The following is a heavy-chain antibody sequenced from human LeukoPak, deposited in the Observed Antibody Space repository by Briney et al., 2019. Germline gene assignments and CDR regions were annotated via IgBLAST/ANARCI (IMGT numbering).Heavy chain of an antibody. V-gene: IGHV4-4*09. CDR2: IYTSGNT. D-gene: IGHD5-18*01. CDR3: AKGHTYGLGASYLDY. CDR1: GDSLSAYY. Sequence: PSETLSLTCTVSGDSLSAYYWSWIRQPPGKGLEWIGYIYTSGNTNYNPSLKSRITISVDTSKNQFSLKLGSVTAADTALYFCAKGHTYGLGASYLDYWGQGTLVTVSS. J-gene: IGHJ4*02.